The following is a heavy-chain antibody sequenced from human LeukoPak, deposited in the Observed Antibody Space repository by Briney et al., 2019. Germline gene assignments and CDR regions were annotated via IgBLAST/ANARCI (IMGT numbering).Heavy chain of an antibody. Sequence: SETLSLTCTVSGGSISSYYWSWIRQPAGKGLEWIGRIHTSGSTNYNPSLKSRVTMSVDTSKNQFSLKLSSVTAADTAVYYCARHDYGDYVGYNWFDPWGQGTLVTVSS. J-gene: IGHJ5*02. V-gene: IGHV4-4*07. CDR1: GGSISSYY. CDR2: IHTSGST. CDR3: ARHDYGDYVGYNWFDP. D-gene: IGHD4-17*01.